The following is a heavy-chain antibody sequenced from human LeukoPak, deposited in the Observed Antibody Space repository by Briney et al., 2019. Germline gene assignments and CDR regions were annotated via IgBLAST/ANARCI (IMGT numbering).Heavy chain of an antibody. Sequence: GGSLRLSCAASGFTFDDYAMHWVRQAPGKGLEWVSGISWNSGSIGYADSVKGRFTISRDNAKDSLYLQMNSLRAEDMALYYCEKVLYSPPKRFLSMVRGFIGGRGTLVPFSS. D-gene: IGHD3-10*01. J-gene: IGHJ4*02. CDR2: ISWNSGSI. CDR3: EKVLYSPPKRFLSMVRGFI. CDR1: GFTFDDYA. V-gene: IGHV3-9*03.